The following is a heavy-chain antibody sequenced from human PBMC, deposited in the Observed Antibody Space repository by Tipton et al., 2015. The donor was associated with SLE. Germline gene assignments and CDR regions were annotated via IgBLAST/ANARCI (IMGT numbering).Heavy chain of an antibody. V-gene: IGHV3-30*04. D-gene: IGHD3-3*01. Sequence: SLRLSCAASGFTFSSYAMHWVRQAPGKGLEWVAVISYDGSNKYYADSVKGRFTISRDNSKNTLCLQMNSLRAEDTAVYYCAREASNDSRGYMDVWGKGTTVTVSS. J-gene: IGHJ6*03. CDR2: ISYDGSNK. CDR1: GFTFSSYA. CDR3: AREASNDSRGYMDV.